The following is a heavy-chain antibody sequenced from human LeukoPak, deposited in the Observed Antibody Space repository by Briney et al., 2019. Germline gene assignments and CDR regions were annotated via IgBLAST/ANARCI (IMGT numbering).Heavy chain of an antibody. CDR1: GYTFTSYN. J-gene: IGHJ5*02. V-gene: IGHV1-8*01. CDR3: ARVPQYSSSWYLDP. CDR2: MNPNSGNT. Sequence: ASVKVSCKASGYTFTSYNINWVRRATGQGLEWMGWMNPNSGNTGYAQKFQGRVTMTRNTSISTAYMELSSLRSEDTAVYYCARVPQYSSSWYLDPWGQGTLVTVSS. D-gene: IGHD6-13*01.